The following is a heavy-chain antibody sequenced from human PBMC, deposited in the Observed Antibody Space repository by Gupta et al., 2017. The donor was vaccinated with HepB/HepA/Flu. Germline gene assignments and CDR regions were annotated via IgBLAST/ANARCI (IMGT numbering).Heavy chain of an antibody. D-gene: IGHD5-12*01. J-gene: IGHJ4*02. Sequence: QVQLVQSGAEVKNSGASVRVSCKASGYTFTDYYIHWIRQVPGQGFEWMGWLNPNSGGTSAQKFQGRVTVTGDTSTSTLYMDLSRLTSDDTAVYYCAREGMATTAGGPTPTKSFDYWGQGTLVTVSS. CDR3: AREGMATTAGGPTPTKSFDY. CDR1: GYTFTDYY. CDR2: LNPNSGGT. V-gene: IGHV1-2*02.